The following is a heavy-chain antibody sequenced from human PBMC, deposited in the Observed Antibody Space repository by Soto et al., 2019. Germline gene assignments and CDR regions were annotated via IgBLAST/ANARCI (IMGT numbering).Heavy chain of an antibody. CDR3: ARSSGWLTDF. D-gene: IGHD6-19*01. CDR2: IKQDGSET. Sequence: EVQLVESGGGSVQPGGSLRLSCAASGFTFSSYWMNWVRQAPVKGLEWVANIKQDGSETYYVDSVKGRFTISRDNAKNSLYLQVNSLRVEDTAVYYCARSSGWLTDFWGQGALVTVSS. V-gene: IGHV3-7*01. CDR1: GFTFSSYW. J-gene: IGHJ4*02.